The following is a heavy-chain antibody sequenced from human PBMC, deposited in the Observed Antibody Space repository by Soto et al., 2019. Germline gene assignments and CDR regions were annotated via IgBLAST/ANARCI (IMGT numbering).Heavy chain of an antibody. CDR3: ASADGMITFGGVIVPDAFDI. Sequence: EVQLVESGGGLVQPGGSLRLSCAASGFTFSSYSMNWVRQAPGKGLEWVSSISSSSSYIYYADSVKGRFTISRDNAKNSLYLQMNSLRAEDTAVYYCASADGMITFGGVIVPDAFDIWGQGTMVTVSS. J-gene: IGHJ3*02. V-gene: IGHV3-21*01. CDR1: GFTFSSYS. D-gene: IGHD3-16*02. CDR2: ISSSSSYI.